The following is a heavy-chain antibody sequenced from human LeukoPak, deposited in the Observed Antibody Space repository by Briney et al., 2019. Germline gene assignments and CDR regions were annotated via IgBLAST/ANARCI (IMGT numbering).Heavy chain of an antibody. J-gene: IGHJ4*02. CDR1: GGTFSSYA. CDR2: IIPIFGTA. V-gene: IGHV1-69*06. D-gene: IGHD3-22*01. Sequence: ASVKVSCKASGGTFSSYAISWVRQAPGQGLEWVGGIIPIFGTANYAQKFQGRVTITADKSTSTAYMELSSLRSEDTAVYYCARGNYYDTPDYWGQGTLVTVSS. CDR3: ARGNYYDTPDY.